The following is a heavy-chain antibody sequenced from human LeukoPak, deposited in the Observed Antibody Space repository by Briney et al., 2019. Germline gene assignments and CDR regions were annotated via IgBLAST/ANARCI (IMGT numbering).Heavy chain of an antibody. Sequence: PSETLSLTCAVSGGTFSGYYWSWVRQPPGKGLEWIGEINHSGSTNYNPSLKSRVTISVDTSKNQFSLKLSSVTAADTAVYYCARAYSSGWGPVDYWGQGTLVTVSS. D-gene: IGHD6-19*01. CDR3: ARAYSSGWGPVDY. J-gene: IGHJ4*02. V-gene: IGHV4-34*01. CDR1: GGTFSGYY. CDR2: INHSGST.